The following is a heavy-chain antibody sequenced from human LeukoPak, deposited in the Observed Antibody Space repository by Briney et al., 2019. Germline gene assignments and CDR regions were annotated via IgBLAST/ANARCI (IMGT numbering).Heavy chain of an antibody. D-gene: IGHD3-9*01. CDR2: IYSGGST. CDR3: ARAEGRLRYLVWSFDY. J-gene: IGHJ4*02. CDR1: GFTVSSNY. Sequence: PGGSLRLSCAASGFTVSSNYMSWVRKAPGKGLEWVSVIYSGGSTYYADSVKGRFTISRDNSKNTLYLQMNSLRAEDSAVYYCARAEGRLRYLVWSFDYWGQGTLVTVSS. V-gene: IGHV3-66*01.